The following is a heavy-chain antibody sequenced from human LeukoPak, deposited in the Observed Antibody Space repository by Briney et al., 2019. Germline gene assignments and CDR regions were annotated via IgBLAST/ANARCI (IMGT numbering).Heavy chain of an antibody. Sequence: GGSLRLSCAASGFTFSSYVIHWVRQAPGKGLEWVSSISSSSSYIYYADSVKGRFTISRDNAKNSLYLQMNSLRAEDTAVYYCARAGPDCSSTSCYPEYWVFDYWGQGTLVTVSS. CDR1: GFTFSSYV. V-gene: IGHV3-21*01. CDR2: ISSSSSYI. CDR3: ARAGPDCSSTSCYPEYWVFDY. J-gene: IGHJ4*02. D-gene: IGHD2-2*01.